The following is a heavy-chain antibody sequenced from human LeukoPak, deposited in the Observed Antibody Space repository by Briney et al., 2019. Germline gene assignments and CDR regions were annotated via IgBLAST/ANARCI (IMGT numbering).Heavy chain of an antibody. J-gene: IGHJ5*02. Sequence: PSETLSLTCTVSGGSISSSSYYWGWIRQPPGKGLEWIGSIYYSGSTCYNPSLKSRVTISVDTSKNQFSLKLSSVTAADTAVYYCARHSMMYSTDPWGQGTLVTVSS. D-gene: IGHD6-13*01. CDR2: IYYSGST. CDR3: ARHSMMYSTDP. CDR1: GGSISSSSYY. V-gene: IGHV4-39*01.